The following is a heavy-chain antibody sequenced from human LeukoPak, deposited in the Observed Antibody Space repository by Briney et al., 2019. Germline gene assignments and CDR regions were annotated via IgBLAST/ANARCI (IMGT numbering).Heavy chain of an antibody. CDR1: GFSFSNYA. Sequence: GWSLRLSCVASGFSFSNYAINWVRQAPGKGLEWVSAISGSGGTIFYADSVKGRFAISRDNSKNTLYLQMTSLRAEDTAVYYCAKTYVDTTFFDSWGQGTRVTVSS. J-gene: IGHJ4*02. D-gene: IGHD5-18*01. CDR3: AKTYVDTTFFDS. CDR2: ISGSGGTI. V-gene: IGHV3-23*01.